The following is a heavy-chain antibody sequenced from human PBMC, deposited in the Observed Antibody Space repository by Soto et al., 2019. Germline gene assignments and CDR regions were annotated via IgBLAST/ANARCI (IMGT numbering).Heavy chain of an antibody. CDR3: ARDRQAGDYAYYYGMDV. Sequence: QVHLVQSGAEVKKPGASVEISCKASGYTFSTYGVCWVRQAPGQGLEWMGWVSGYNGEPIYAQRFQGRVTMTTDTSTSTAYMDLRSLRSDDTAVYYCARDRQAGDYAYYYGMDVWGQGTTVTVSS. V-gene: IGHV1-18*01. J-gene: IGHJ6*02. CDR2: VSGYNGEP. CDR1: GYTFSTYG. D-gene: IGHD4-17*01.